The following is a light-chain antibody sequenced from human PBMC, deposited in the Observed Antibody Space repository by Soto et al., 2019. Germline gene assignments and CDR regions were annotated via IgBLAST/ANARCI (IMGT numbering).Light chain of an antibody. CDR2: DVS. J-gene: IGLJ2*01. V-gene: IGLV2-14*01. CDR1: SSDVGGYNY. CDR3: SSYTSSSTSLVV. Sequence: QSALTQPASVSGSPGQSITISCTGTSSDVGGYNYVSWYQQHPGKAPKLMIYDVSNRPSGVSNRFSGSKSGNTASLTISGLQAEDEADYYCSSYTSSSTSLVVFGGGTKVTAL.